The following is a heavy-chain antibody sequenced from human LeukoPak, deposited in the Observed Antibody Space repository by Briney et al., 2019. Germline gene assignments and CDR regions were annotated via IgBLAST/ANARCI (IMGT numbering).Heavy chain of an antibody. Sequence: GGSLRLSCAASGFAFDDYGVSWVRRAPGKGLEWVSGINWNGGRTGYADSVKGRFTISRDNAKNSLYLQMNSLRAEDTALYYCARGYGSGSYLYWGQGTLVSVSS. CDR2: INWNGGRT. D-gene: IGHD3-10*01. V-gene: IGHV3-20*04. J-gene: IGHJ4*02. CDR1: GFAFDDYG. CDR3: ARGYGSGSYLY.